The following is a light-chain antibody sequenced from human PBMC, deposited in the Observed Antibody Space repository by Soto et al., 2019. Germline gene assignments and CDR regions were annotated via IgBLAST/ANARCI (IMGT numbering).Light chain of an antibody. CDR3: QQYYSYPLT. V-gene: IGKV1-39*01. J-gene: IGKJ4*01. CDR2: AAS. Sequence: IQRTQSPSSLSASVEDRVTITCRASQNIGRFLNWHQQKPGKAPKLLIYAASTLQSGVPSRFSGSGSGTDFTLTISCLQSEDFATYYCQQYYSYPLTFGGGTKVDIK. CDR1: QNIGRF.